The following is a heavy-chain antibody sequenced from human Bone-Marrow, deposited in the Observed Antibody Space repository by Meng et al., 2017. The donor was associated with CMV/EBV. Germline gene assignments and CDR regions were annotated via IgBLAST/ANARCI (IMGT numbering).Heavy chain of an antibody. CDR3: ARLSHYWSMGF. D-gene: IGHD2-8*02. CDR1: GYSFTSYW. CDR2: IYPGDSDT. J-gene: IGHJ4*01. V-gene: IGHV5-51*01. Sequence: GGSLRLSCKGSGYSFTSYWIGWVRQMPGKGLEWMGIIYPGDSDTRYSPSFQGQVTISADKSISTAYPQWSSLKASDTAMYYCARLSHYWSMGFWGQGTVVTVSS.